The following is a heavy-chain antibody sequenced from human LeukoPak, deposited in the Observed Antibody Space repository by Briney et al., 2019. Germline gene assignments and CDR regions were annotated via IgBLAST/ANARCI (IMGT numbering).Heavy chain of an antibody. V-gene: IGHV1-18*04. J-gene: IGHJ4*02. CDR3: ARVEKYCSSTSCYGSYFDY. Sequence: ASVKVSCKASGYTFTSYGISWVRQAPGQGLKWMGWISAYNGNTNYAQKLQGRVTMTTDTSTSTAYMELRSLRSDDTAVYYCARVEKYCSSTSCYGSYFDYWGQGTLVTVSS. D-gene: IGHD2-2*01. CDR2: ISAYNGNT. CDR1: GYTFTSYG.